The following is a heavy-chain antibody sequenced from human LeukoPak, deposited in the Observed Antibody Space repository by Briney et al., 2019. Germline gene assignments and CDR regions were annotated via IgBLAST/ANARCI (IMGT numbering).Heavy chain of an antibody. Sequence: ASVKVSCKASGYTFTSYGISWVRQAPGQGLEWMGWISAYNGNTNYARKLQGRVTMTTDTSTSTAYMELRSLRSDDTAVYYCARVIGRTDSGAYYMDVWGKGTTVTISS. CDR3: ARVIGRTDSGAYYMDV. CDR2: ISAYNGNT. D-gene: IGHD7-27*01. J-gene: IGHJ6*03. V-gene: IGHV1-18*01. CDR1: GYTFTSYG.